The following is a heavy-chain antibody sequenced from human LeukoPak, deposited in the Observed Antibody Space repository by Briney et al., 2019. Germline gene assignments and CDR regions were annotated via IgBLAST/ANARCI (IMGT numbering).Heavy chain of an antibody. V-gene: IGHV3-21*01. D-gene: IGHD5-24*01. CDR1: GFTFSSYS. CDR3: ARFSVGYNVHCFDY. CDR2: ISSSSSYI. Sequence: PGGSLRLSCAASGFTFSSYSMNWVRQAPGKGLEWVSSISSSSSYIYYADSVKGRFTISRDNATNSLYLQMNSLRAEDTAVYYCARFSVGYNVHCFDYWGQGTLVTVSS. J-gene: IGHJ4*02.